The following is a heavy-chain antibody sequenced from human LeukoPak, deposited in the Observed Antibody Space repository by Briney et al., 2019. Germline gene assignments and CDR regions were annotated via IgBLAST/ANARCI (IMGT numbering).Heavy chain of an antibody. J-gene: IGHJ4*02. CDR3: ANAWENQLGVDY. D-gene: IGHD6-13*01. V-gene: IGHV3-30*18. CDR1: GFTFSSYG. CDR2: ISYDGSNK. Sequence: GGSLRLSCAASGFTFSSYGMHWVRQAPGKGLEWVAVISYDGSNKYYADSVKGRFTISRDNSKNTLCLQMNSLRAEDTAVYYCANAWENQLGVDYWGQGTLVTVSS.